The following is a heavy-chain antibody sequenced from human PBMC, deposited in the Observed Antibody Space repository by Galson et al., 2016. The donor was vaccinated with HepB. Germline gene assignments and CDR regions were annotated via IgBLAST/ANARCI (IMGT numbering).Heavy chain of an antibody. CDR3: ARQYWGGPSDY. CDR2: IFHSGRV. J-gene: IGHJ4*02. V-gene: IGHV4-4*02. CDR1: GASITSSDW. D-gene: IGHD2/OR15-2a*01. Sequence: ETLSLPCAVSGASITSSDWWSWVRQPPGQGLEWIDQIFHSGRVNYTPSLASRVTISIDTSKNHFSLRLTSVTDSDTALYYCARQYWGGPSDYWGQGTLVLVSS.